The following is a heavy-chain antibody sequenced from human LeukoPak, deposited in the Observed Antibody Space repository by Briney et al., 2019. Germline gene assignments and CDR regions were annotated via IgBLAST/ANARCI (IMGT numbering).Heavy chain of an antibody. V-gene: IGHV1-18*01. J-gene: IGHJ4*02. D-gene: IGHD1-26*01. CDR1: GYTFTSYG. Sequence: ASVKVSCKASGYTFTSYGISWVRQAPGQGLEWMGWISAYNGNTNYAQKLQGRVTMTTDTSTSTAYKELRSLRSDDTAVYYCARERGAYSGSYALYYWGQGTLVTVSS. CDR3: ARERGAYSGSYALYY. CDR2: ISAYNGNT.